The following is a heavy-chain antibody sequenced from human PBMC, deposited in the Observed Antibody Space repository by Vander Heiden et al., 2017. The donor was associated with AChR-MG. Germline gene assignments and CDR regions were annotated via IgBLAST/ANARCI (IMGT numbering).Heavy chain of an antibody. V-gene: IGHV1-46*03. Sequence: QVQLVQSGAEVKKPGASLKVSCKTSGFTFTNYHMHWGRQAPGQGLEWVGTINPSLDSTHYAQKFQGRVRRTRDTSTKTVYMDMTSLRPEDTAVYFCARELTGSFYFDFWGQGSLVTVSS. D-gene: IGHD1-26*01. J-gene: IGHJ4*02. CDR1: GFTFTNYH. CDR3: ARELTGSFYFDF. CDR2: INPSLDST.